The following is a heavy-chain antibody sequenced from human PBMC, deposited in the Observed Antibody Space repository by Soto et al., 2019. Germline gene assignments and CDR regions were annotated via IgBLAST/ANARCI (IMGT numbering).Heavy chain of an antibody. CDR3: AKPQGSGWASDFDY. CDR1: GFIFSNYA. D-gene: IGHD6-19*01. J-gene: IGHJ4*02. CDR2: IRESGGST. Sequence: EVQMLESGGGLVQPWGSLRLSCAASGFIFSNYAMSWVRQAPGKGLEWVSVIRESGGSTYYADSVKGRFTISRDNSKNALDLQMNSLRAEDTVVYWCAKPQGSGWASDFDYWGQGTLVTVSS. V-gene: IGHV3-23*01.